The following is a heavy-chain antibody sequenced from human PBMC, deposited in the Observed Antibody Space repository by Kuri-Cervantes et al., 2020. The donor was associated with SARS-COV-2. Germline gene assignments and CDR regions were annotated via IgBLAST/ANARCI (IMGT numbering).Heavy chain of an antibody. Sequence: ESLKISCTVSGGSISSSSYYWGWIRQPPGKGLEWIGSIYYSGSTYYNPSLKSRVTISVDTSKNQFSLKLSSVTAADTAVYYCARDGDHSGYYYFDWYFDLWGRGTLVTGSS. CDR3: ARDGDHSGYYYFDWYFDL. CDR2: IYYSGST. V-gene: IGHV4-39*02. J-gene: IGHJ2*01. CDR1: GGSISSSSYY. D-gene: IGHD3-22*01.